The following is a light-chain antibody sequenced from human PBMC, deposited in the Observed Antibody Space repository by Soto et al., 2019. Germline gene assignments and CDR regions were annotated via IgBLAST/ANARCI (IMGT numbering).Light chain of an antibody. V-gene: IGLV4-69*01. CDR1: SGHSSYD. J-gene: IGLJ2*01. CDR2: VNSDDSQ. CDR3: QTWNTTGQV. Sequence: QSVLTQSPSASASLGASVKLTCTLDSGHSSYDIVWHQQQPEKGPRYLMKVNSDDSQSKGDGIPDRFSGSSSGAERYLTISNLQSEDEADYYCQTWNTTGQVFGGGTQLTVL.